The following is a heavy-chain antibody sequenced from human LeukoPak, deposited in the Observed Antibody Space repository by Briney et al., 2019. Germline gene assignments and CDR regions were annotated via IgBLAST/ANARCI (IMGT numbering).Heavy chain of an antibody. Sequence: PSETLSLTCAVYGGSFSGYYWSWIRQPPGKGLEWIGEINHSGSTNYNPSLKSRVTISVDTSKNQFSLKLSSVTAADTAVYYCARDRTPQHQWGESWFDPWGQGTLVTVSS. D-gene: IGHD1-26*01. CDR2: INHSGST. CDR3: ARDRTPQHQWGESWFDP. CDR1: GGSFSGYY. J-gene: IGHJ5*02. V-gene: IGHV4-34*01.